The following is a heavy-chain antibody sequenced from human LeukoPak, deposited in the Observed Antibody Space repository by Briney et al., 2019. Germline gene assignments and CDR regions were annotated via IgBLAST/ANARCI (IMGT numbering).Heavy chain of an antibody. Sequence: GASVKVSCKASGGTFSSYAISWVRQAPGQGLEWMGGIIPIFGTANYAQKFQGRVTITTDESTSTAYMELSSLRSEDTAVYYCAFGCSSTSCGGAFDIWGQGTMVTVSS. V-gene: IGHV1-69*05. D-gene: IGHD2-2*01. CDR2: IIPIFGTA. J-gene: IGHJ3*02. CDR1: GGTFSSYA. CDR3: AFGCSSTSCGGAFDI.